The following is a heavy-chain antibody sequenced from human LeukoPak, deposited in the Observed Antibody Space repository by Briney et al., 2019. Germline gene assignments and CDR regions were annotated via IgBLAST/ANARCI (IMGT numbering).Heavy chain of an antibody. J-gene: IGHJ4*02. CDR2: INAGNANT. D-gene: IGHD2-2*01. CDR3: ARGYCSSTNCQYYFDY. CDR1: GYTFSSYA. V-gene: IGHV1-3*01. Sequence: ASVKVSCKTSGYTFSSYAIQWARQAPGHRLEWMGWINAGNANTKYSQKFQGRVTITRDTSASTAYMELSSLRSEDTAVYYCARGYCSSTNCQYYFDYWGQGTLVTVSS.